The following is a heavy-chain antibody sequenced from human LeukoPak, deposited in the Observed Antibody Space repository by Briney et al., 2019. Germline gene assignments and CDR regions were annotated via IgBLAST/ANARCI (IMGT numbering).Heavy chain of an antibody. Sequence: SETLSLTCTVSGGSISSNDYYWSWILEPPAKNLECIGYIFYSGSTHYHPSLKSRVTISVDRSENQFSLRLTSVTAADTAVYYCARTPRPASVAAGNNWFDPWGQGTLVTVSS. D-gene: IGHD2-15*01. J-gene: IGHJ5*02. CDR3: ARTPRPASVAAGNNWFDP. CDR2: IFYSGST. CDR1: GGSISSNDYY. V-gene: IGHV4-30-4*01.